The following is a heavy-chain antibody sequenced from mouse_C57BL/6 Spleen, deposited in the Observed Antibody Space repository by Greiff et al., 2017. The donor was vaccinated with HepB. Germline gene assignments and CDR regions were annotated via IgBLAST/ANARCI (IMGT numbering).Heavy chain of an antibody. CDR3: ARRDYRDAY. CDR1: GYTFTSYG. D-gene: IGHD2-4*01. V-gene: IGHV1-81*01. CDR2: IYPRSGNT. J-gene: IGHJ3*01. Sequence: VQLQQSGAELARPGASVKLSCKASGYTFTSYGISWVKQRTGQGLEWIGEIYPRSGNTYYNEKFKGKATLTADKSSSTAYMELRSLTSEDSAVYVCARRDYRDAYWGQGTLVTVSA.